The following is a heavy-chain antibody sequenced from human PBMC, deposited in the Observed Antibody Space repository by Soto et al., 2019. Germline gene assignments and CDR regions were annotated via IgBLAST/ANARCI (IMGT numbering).Heavy chain of an antibody. Sequence: GGSLRLSCAASGFTFSSYGMHWVRQAPGKGLEWVAVIWYDGSNKYYADSVKGRFTISRDNSKNTLYLQMNSLRAEDTAVYYCARRNGGYDGIQNWFDPWGQGTLVTVSS. D-gene: IGHD5-12*01. CDR1: GFTFSSYG. CDR3: ARRNGGYDGIQNWFDP. J-gene: IGHJ5*02. CDR2: IWYDGSNK. V-gene: IGHV3-33*01.